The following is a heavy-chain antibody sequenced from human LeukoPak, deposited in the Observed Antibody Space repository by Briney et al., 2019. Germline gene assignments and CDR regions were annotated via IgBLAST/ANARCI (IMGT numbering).Heavy chain of an antibody. V-gene: IGHV4-38-2*02. CDR3: ARGDRITMVRGVTYFDY. CDR2: IYHSGST. D-gene: IGHD3-10*01. J-gene: IGHJ4*02. CDR1: GYSISSGYY. Sequence: SETLSLTCTVSGYSISSGYYWGWIRQPPGKGLEWIGSIYHSGSTNYNPSLKSRVTISVDTSKNQFSLKLSSVTAADTAVYYCARGDRITMVRGVTYFDYWGQGTLVTVSS.